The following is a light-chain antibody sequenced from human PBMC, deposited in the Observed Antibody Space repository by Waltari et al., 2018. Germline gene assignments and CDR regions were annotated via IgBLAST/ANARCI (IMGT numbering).Light chain of an antibody. Sequence: DVQMTQSPSSLSASIGDRVTITCRASRSVIGYVNWYQQIPGKAPKFLIDAITTLQSGVPSRFSGSGSGTEFTLTISNLQPDDFATYYCQHYYTSSWTFGQGTKVEIK. CDR2: AIT. CDR1: RSVIGY. V-gene: IGKV1-39*01. J-gene: IGKJ1*01. CDR3: QHYYTSSWT.